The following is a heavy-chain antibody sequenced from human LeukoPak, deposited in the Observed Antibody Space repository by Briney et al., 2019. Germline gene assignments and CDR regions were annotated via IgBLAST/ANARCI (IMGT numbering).Heavy chain of an antibody. CDR2: SSRSSRR. CDR1: GFTFSTYD. V-gene: IGHV3-23*01. CDR3: AQGRYFAFDI. Sequence: GGSLRLSCAASGFTFSTYDLQGFRQEPRERLVGVSGSSRSSRRYYSDSVHGRFGISRDNSKETLYLQMNSLRTEGAAVDYWAQGRYFAFDIWGQGTMVAVPS. J-gene: IGHJ3*02. D-gene: IGHD3-9*01.